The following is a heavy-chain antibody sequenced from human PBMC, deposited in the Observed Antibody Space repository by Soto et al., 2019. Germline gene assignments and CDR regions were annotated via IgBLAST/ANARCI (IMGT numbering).Heavy chain of an antibody. J-gene: IGHJ5*02. CDR2: IIPIFGTA. CDR1: GGTFSSYA. CDR3: ARDRGPSSGYYPYWFDP. D-gene: IGHD3-22*01. Sequence: QVQLVQSGAEVKKPGSSVKVSCKASGGTFSSYAITWVRPAPGQGLEWMGGIIPIFGTANYAQKFQARVTITADESTSIAYMELSSLRSEDTAVYYCARDRGPSSGYYPYWFDPWGQGTLVTVSS. V-gene: IGHV1-69*12.